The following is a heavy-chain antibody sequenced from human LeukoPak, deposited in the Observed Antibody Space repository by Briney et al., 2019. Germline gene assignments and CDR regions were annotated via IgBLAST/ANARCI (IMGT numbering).Heavy chain of an antibody. CDR2: IIPIFGTA. V-gene: IGHV1-69*13. CDR1: GGTFSSYA. D-gene: IGHD3-22*01. J-gene: IGHJ4*02. CDR3: ARDEDYYDSSGYV. Sequence: SVKVSCKASGGTFSSYAISWVRQAPGQGLEWMGGIIPIFGTANYAQKFQGRVTITADESTSTAYMELNSLRSEDTAVYYCARDEDYYDSSGYVWGQGTLVTVSS.